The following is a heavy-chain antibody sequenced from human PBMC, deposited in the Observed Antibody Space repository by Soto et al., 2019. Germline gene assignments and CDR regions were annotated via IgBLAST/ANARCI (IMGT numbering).Heavy chain of an antibody. D-gene: IGHD6-6*01. J-gene: IGHJ5*02. CDR2: IYTSGST. Sequence: ETRSLTCTVSGGSISSYYWSWIRQPAGKGLEWIGRIYTSGSTNYNPSLKSRVTMSVDTSKNQFSLKLSSVTAADTAVYYCARDREEYSSSGAWFDPWGQGTLVTVSS. V-gene: IGHV4-4*07. CDR1: GGSISSYY. CDR3: ARDREEYSSSGAWFDP.